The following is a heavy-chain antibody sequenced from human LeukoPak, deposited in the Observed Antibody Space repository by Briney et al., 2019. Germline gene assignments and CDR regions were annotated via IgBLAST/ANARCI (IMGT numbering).Heavy chain of an antibody. Sequence: SETLSLTCAVYGGSFSGYYWSWIRQPPGKGLEWIGEINHSGSTNYNPSLKSRVTISVDTSKNQFSLKLSSATAADTAVYYCARVALMTTTDYWGQGTLVTVSS. J-gene: IGHJ4*02. CDR2: INHSGST. CDR1: GGSFSGYY. V-gene: IGHV4-34*01. D-gene: IGHD4-11*01. CDR3: ARVALMTTTDY.